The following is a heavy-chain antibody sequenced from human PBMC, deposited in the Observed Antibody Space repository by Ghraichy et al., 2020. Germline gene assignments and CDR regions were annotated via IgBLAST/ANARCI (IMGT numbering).Heavy chain of an antibody. J-gene: IGHJ5*02. CDR3: AKHPISRLDSSGCYYAP. CDR1: GFTFSSYA. Sequence: GGSLRLSCAASGFTFSSYAMSWVRQAPGKGLEWVSAISGSGGSTYYADSEKGRFTISRANSKNTLYLQMNSLRAEDTAVYYCAKHPISRLDSSGCYYAPWGQGTLVTVSS. V-gene: IGHV3-23*01. CDR2: ISGSGGST. D-gene: IGHD3-22*01.